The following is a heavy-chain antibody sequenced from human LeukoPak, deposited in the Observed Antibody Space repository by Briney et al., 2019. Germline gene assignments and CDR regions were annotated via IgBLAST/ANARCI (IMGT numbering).Heavy chain of an antibody. D-gene: IGHD5-18*01. CDR2: MNPNSGNT. Sequence: ASVKVSCKASGYTFTSYDINWVRQATGQGLEWMGWMNPNSGNTGYAQKFQGRVTMTRNTSISTAYMELSSPRSEDTAVYYCARHYSYGYYYYGMDVWGQGTTVTVSS. V-gene: IGHV1-8*01. CDR3: ARHYSYGYYYYGMDV. CDR1: GYTFTSYD. J-gene: IGHJ6*02.